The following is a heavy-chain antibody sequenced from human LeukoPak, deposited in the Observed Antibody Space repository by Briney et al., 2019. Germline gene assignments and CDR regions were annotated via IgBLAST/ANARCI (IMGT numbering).Heavy chain of an antibody. CDR3: ARWVVVPAAMVGGYYYYGMDV. J-gene: IGHJ6*02. D-gene: IGHD2-2*01. Sequence: GGSLRLSCAASGFTFSNFGMSWVRQAPGKGLETVSAISDSGDTTYYADSVKGRFTISRDDSKNKLYLQMNSLRAEDTAVYYCARWVVVPAAMVGGYYYYGMDVWGQGTTVTVSS. CDR2: ISDSGDTT. CDR1: GFTFSNFG. V-gene: IGHV3-23*01.